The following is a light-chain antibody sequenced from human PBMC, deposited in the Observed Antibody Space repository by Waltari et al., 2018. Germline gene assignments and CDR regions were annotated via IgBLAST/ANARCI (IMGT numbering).Light chain of an antibody. Sequence: QLVLTQSPSASASLGASVTLTCILDSGPRYYAIAWHQHHPQKGPRFVMKFNNDGTHVRGDGLPSRFSGSDSGPLRYLTIASVQSEDEAYYYWQTWGPRIRVFGTGAKVTV. CDR2: FNNDGTH. V-gene: IGLV4-69*01. CDR1: SGPRYYA. CDR3: QTWGPRIRV. J-gene: IGLJ1*01.